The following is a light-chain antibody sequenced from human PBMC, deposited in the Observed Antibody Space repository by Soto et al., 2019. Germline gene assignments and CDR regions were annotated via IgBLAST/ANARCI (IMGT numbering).Light chain of an antibody. CDR1: SGHSSYA. V-gene: IGLV4-69*01. CDR3: QTWGTGIRV. CDR2: LNSDGSH. Sequence: QLVLTQSPSASASLGASVKLTCTRSSGHSSYAIAWHQQQPEKGPRYLMKLNSDGSHSKGDGIPDRCSGSSSGAERYLTIPSLQSEDDADYYCQTWGTGIRVFGGGTKLTVL. J-gene: IGLJ2*01.